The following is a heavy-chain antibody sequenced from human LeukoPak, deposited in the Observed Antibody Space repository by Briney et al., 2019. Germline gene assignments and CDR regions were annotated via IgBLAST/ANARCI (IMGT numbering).Heavy chain of an antibody. D-gene: IGHD2-15*01. Sequence: GGSLRLACAASGFTFSSYSMNWVRQAPGKGLEWVASISSIISYIYYADSVKGRFTIYRDNAKNSLYLQMNSLRAEDTAVYYCARDFSLLRAATTAPHGDYYYGLDVWGQGTTVTVSS. CDR3: ARDFSLLRAATTAPHGDYYYGLDV. J-gene: IGHJ6*02. V-gene: IGHV3-21*01. CDR2: ISSIISYI. CDR1: GFTFSSYS.